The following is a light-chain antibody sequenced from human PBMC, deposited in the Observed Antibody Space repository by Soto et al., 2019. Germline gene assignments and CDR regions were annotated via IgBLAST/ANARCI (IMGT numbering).Light chain of an antibody. CDR2: DAS. V-gene: IGKV3-11*01. J-gene: IGKJ4*01. Sequence: DIVLTQSPATLSLSPGERATLSCRASQSVSSYLAWYQQKPGQAPRLLIYDASNRATGIPARFSGSGSGTDFTLPISSLEPEDFAVYYCQQRSNWPPVTFGGGTKVEIK. CDR1: QSVSSY. CDR3: QQRSNWPPVT.